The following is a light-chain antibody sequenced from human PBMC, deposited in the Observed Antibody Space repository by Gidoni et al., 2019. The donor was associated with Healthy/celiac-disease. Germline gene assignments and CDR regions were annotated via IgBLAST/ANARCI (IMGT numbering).Light chain of an antibody. V-gene: IGLV3-1*01. Sequence: SYELTQPPSVSVYPAQTPSITCSGDKSGDRYASWYQQMPGHSPVLVIYQDTNRPSVIPERFSGSSSGNTATMTISGTQAMDEADYYGQAWDSRTKVVFGGGTKLTVL. CDR3: QAWDSRTKVV. CDR1: KSGDRY. CDR2: QDT. J-gene: IGLJ2*01.